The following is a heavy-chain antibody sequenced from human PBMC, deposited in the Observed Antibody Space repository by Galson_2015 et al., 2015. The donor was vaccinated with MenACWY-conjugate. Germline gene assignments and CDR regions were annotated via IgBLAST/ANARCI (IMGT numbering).Heavy chain of an antibody. V-gene: IGHV3-72*01. Sequence: SLRLSCAASGFTFSDYYMDWVRQAPGKGLEWVGRIRNKLYSYTTEYAASLKGRLTISRDDSKNSSHLQLNALKTEDTAVYFCAGGGRRDNSGYTYAFAYWGQGTLVTVSS. CDR1: GFTFSDYY. CDR2: IRNKLYSYTT. CDR3: AGGGRRDNSGYTYAFAY. J-gene: IGHJ4*02. D-gene: IGHD5-18*01.